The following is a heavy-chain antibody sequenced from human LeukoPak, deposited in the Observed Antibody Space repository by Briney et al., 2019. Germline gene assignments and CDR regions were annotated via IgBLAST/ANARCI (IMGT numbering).Heavy chain of an antibody. V-gene: IGHV3-74*01. CDR1: GLAFSDYW. CDR3: ARDLEIVTTPAGITPGDDFDY. D-gene: IGHD2/OR15-2a*01. CDR2: INTDGSVR. J-gene: IGHJ4*02. Sequence: GGSLRLSCAASGLAFSDYWMSWVRQAPGKGLVWVSRINTDGSVRSYADSVKGRFTISRDNAKNTLYLQMNSLRAEDTAVYYCARDLEIVTTPAGITPGDDFDYWGQGALVTVSA.